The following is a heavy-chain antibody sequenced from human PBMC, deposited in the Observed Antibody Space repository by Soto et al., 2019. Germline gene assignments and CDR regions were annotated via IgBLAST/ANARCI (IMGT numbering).Heavy chain of an antibody. V-gene: IGHV4-31*03. CDR2: IYATESA. CDR3: ARASSSSSAADY. Sequence: SEALSLTSSVSGECISSGGYYWSWIRHLPGKGLEWIGYIYATESAYYNPSLKSRVSISMDPSENHFAMRLPSVTAADSAVYYCARASSSSSAADYWGQGLQVT. D-gene: IGHD6-6*01. CDR1: GECISSGGYY. J-gene: IGHJ4*02.